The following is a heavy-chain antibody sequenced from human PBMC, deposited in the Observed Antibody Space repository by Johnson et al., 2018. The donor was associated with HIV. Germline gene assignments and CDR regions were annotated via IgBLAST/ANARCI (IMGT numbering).Heavy chain of an antibody. D-gene: IGHD3-10*02. CDR1: GFTVSSNY. J-gene: IGHJ3*02. V-gene: IGHV3-66*03. CDR3: ARNMFARPGSVTRYAFDI. CDR2: SGSGGST. Sequence: VQLVESGGGLIQPGGSLRLSCAASGFTVSSNYMSWVRQAPGKGLEWVSAISGSGGSTYYANSVKGRFTISRDNSQNTLYLQMTSLRVEDTAVYYCARNMFARPGSVTRYAFDIWGQVTMVTVSS.